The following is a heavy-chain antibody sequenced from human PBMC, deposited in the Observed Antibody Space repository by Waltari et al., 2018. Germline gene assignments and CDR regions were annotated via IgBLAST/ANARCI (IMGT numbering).Heavy chain of an antibody. CDR3: ARWQQWPVRAFDY. CDR2: IYSGGST. Sequence: EVQLVESGGDLIQPGGSLRLSCAASGFIVSSNYMSWVRQAPWRGLEWVSLIYSGGSTYYADSVKGRFTISRDNSKNTLYLQMDSLSVEDTAVYYCARWQQWPVRAFDYWGQGTLVTVSS. CDR1: GFIVSSNY. V-gene: IGHV3-53*01. D-gene: IGHD6-19*01. J-gene: IGHJ4*02.